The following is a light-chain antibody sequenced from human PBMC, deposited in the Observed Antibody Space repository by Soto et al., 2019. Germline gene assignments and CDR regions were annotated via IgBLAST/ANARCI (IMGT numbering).Light chain of an antibody. V-gene: IGLV2-11*01. Sequence: QSALTQPRSLSGSPGQSVTISCTGTISDVGGYNYVSWYQQHPGKAPKLMICDVSNRPSGVPDRFSGSRSGNTASLTISGLQAEDEADYYCCAYAGSYTLVFGGGTKVTVL. CDR1: ISDVGGYNY. CDR3: CAYAGSYTLV. CDR2: DVS. J-gene: IGLJ2*01.